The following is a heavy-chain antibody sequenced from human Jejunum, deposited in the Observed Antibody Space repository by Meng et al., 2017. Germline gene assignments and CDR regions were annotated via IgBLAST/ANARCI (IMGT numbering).Heavy chain of an antibody. CDR2: ISHSGST. J-gene: IGHJ4*02. D-gene: IGHD4-17*01. V-gene: IGHV4-34*01. Sequence: PQHGGAGLLKPSETRPLTCAVSGGSLKDFYWNWIRQPPGKGLEWIGEISHSGSTNYNPSLKSRVTISVDRSQNQLSLKLTSVSGTDTAVYFCARALGAYGDSGFAYWGQGALVTVSS. CDR1: GGSLKDFY. CDR3: ARALGAYGDSGFAY.